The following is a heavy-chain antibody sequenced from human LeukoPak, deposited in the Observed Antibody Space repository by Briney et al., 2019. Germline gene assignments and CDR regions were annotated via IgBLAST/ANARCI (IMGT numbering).Heavy chain of an antibody. CDR1: GFTFSSYA. V-gene: IGHV3-23*01. J-gene: IGHJ3*02. CDR3: AKRGCSNGVCYTDDI. Sequence: GGSLRLSCAASGFTFSSYAMSWVRQAPGKGLEWVAAISGGGGSTYYADSVKGRFTISRDNSKNTLYVQMNSLRAEDTAVYYCAKRGCSNGVCYTDDIWGQGTMVTVSS. CDR2: ISGGGGST. D-gene: IGHD2-8*01.